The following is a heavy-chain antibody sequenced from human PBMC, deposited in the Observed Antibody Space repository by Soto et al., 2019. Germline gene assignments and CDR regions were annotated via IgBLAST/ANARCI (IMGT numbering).Heavy chain of an antibody. CDR3: AKYSGSYSSDY. D-gene: IGHD1-26*01. J-gene: IGHJ4*02. CDR1: GGSISSGGYY. Sequence: QVQLQESGPGLVKPSQTLSLTCTVSGGSISSGGYYWSWIRQHPGKGLEWIGYIYDSGITYYNPSLKSRVTISVDTSKNQFSLKLSSVTAADTAVDYGAKYSGSYSSDYWGQGTLVTGSS. CDR2: IYDSGIT. V-gene: IGHV4-31*03.